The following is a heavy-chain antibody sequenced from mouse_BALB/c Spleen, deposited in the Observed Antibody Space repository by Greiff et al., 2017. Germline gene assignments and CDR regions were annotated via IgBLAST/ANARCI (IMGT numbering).Heavy chain of an antibody. CDR2: INPSNGRT. J-gene: IGHJ3*01. CDR1: GYTFTSYW. V-gene: IGHV1S81*02. D-gene: IGHD4-1*02. Sequence: QVQLQQPGAELVKPGASVKPSCKASGYTFTSYWMHWVKQRPGQGLEWIGEINPSNGRTNYNEKFKSKATLTVDKSSSTAYMQLSSLTSEDSAVYYCARPTGTRFAYWGQGTLVTVSA. CDR3: ARPTGTRFAY.